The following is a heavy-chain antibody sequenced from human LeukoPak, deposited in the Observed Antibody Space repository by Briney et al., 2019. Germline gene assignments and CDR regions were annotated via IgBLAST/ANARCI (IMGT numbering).Heavy chain of an antibody. CDR3: ARGSYYYDSSGYYYYYGMDV. Sequence: PSETLSLTCTVSGGSISSYYWSWLRQPPGKGLEWIGYIYYSGSTNYNPSLKSRVTISVDTSKNQFSLKLSSVTAADTAVYYCARGSYYYDSSGYYYYYGMDVWGQGTTVTVSS. J-gene: IGHJ6*02. CDR2: IYYSGST. CDR1: GGSISSYY. V-gene: IGHV4-59*01. D-gene: IGHD3-22*01.